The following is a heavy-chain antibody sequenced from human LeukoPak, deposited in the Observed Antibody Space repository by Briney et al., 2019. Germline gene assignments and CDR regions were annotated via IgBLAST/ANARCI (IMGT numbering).Heavy chain of an antibody. D-gene: IGHD3-10*01. Sequence: GGSLRLSCAASGFTFSSYGMHWVRQAPGKGLEWVAVIRYDGSNKYYADSVKGRFTISRDNSKNTLYLQMNSLRAEDTAVYYRLWFGAPHAWWGQGTLVTVSS. CDR2: IRYDGSNK. CDR1: GFTFSSYG. V-gene: IGHV3-30*02. CDR3: LWFGAPHAW. J-gene: IGHJ4*02.